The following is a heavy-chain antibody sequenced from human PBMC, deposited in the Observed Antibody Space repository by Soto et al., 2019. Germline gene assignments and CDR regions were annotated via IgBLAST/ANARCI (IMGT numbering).Heavy chain of an antibody. CDR2: ISSSSRTI. D-gene: IGHD1-1*01. J-gene: IGHJ5*02. Sequence: EVQLVESGGGLVQPGGSLRLSCAASGLTFSRYSMNWVRQAPGKGLEWVSYISSSSRTIYYADSVKGRFTLSRDNAKTSLYRQMNSLSAEYTAVYYCARHPERIAESGWFDPWGQGTLFTVSS. CDR3: ARHPERIAESGWFDP. V-gene: IGHV3-48*01. CDR1: GLTFSRYS.